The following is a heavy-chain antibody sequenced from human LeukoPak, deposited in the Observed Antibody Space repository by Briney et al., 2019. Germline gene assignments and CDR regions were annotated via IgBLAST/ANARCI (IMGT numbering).Heavy chain of an antibody. V-gene: IGHV4-59*01. Sequence: SETLSLTCTVSGGSISSYYWSWIRQPPGKGLEWIGYIYYSGSTNYNPSLKSRVTISVDTSKNQFSLKLSSVTAADTAMYFCATRPYYYGSGLHGMDVWGKGTTVTVSS. CDR1: GGSISSYY. J-gene: IGHJ6*04. D-gene: IGHD3-10*01. CDR2: IYYSGST. CDR3: ATRPYYYGSGLHGMDV.